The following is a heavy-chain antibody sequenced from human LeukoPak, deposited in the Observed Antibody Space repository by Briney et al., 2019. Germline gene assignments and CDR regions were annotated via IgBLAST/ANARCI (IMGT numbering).Heavy chain of an antibody. V-gene: IGHV4-38-2*02. CDR3: ARLGSSRYCSSTSCSKDY. Sequence: SETLSLTCTVSGYSISSGYYWSWIRQPPGKGLEWIGEINHSGSTNYNPSLKSRVTVSVDTSKNQFSLRLSSVTAADTAVYYCARLGSSRYCSSTSCSKDYWGQGTLVTVSS. CDR2: INHSGST. J-gene: IGHJ4*02. D-gene: IGHD2-2*01. CDR1: GYSISSGYY.